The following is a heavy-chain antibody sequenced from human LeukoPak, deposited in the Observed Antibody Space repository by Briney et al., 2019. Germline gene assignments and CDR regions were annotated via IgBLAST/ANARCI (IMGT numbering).Heavy chain of an antibody. D-gene: IGHD1-1*01. J-gene: IGHJ6*03. CDR2: INWNGGST. CDR3: ARAGTTLRYYYYYYMDV. CDR1: GFTFDDYG. V-gene: IGHV3-20*04. Sequence: GGSLRLSCAASGFTFDDYGVSWVRQAPGKGLEWVSGINWNGGSTGYADSVKGRFTISRDNAKNSLYLQMNSLRAEDTALYYCARAGTTLRYYYYYYMDVWGKGTTVTVSS.